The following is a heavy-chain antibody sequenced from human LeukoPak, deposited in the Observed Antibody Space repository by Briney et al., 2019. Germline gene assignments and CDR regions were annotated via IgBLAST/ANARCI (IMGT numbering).Heavy chain of an antibody. CDR1: GFTFSDYY. D-gene: IGHD3-9*01. V-gene: IGHV3-11*05. J-gene: IGHJ4*02. CDR2: ISSSSSYT. CDR3: ARDKYDILTGYYSY. Sequence: PGGSLRLSCAASGFTFSDYYMSWIRQAPGKGLEWVSYISSSSSYTNYADSVKGRFTISRDNAKNSLYLQMNSLRAEDTAVYYCARDKYDILTGYYSYWGQGTLVTVSS.